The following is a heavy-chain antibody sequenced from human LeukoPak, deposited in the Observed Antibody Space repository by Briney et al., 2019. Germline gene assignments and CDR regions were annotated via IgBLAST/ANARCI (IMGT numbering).Heavy chain of an antibody. J-gene: IGHJ4*02. Sequence: SEPLSLTCTVSGVPISNYYWSWIRQPPGKALEWIGYIYYSGIPNYDTFLKGRVSISVDTTKNQFSLKLSSVTAADTAVYYCARHQPPAPRHFDYWGQGTLVTVSS. CDR1: GVPISNYY. D-gene: IGHD6-6*01. CDR2: IYYSGIP. V-gene: IGHV4-59*08. CDR3: ARHQPPAPRHFDY.